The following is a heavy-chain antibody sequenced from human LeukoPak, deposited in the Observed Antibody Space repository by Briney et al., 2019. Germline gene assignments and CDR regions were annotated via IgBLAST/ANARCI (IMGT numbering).Heavy chain of an antibody. CDR2: IYSGGST. CDR1: GFTVSSNY. D-gene: IGHD4-17*01. Sequence: GGSLRLSCAASGFTVSSNYMSWVRQAPGKGLEWVSVIYSGGSTYYADSVKGRFTISRDNSKNTLYLQMNSLRAEDTAVYYCAREMSGDDYGDPDAFDIWGQGTMVTVSS. V-gene: IGHV3-66*01. J-gene: IGHJ3*02. CDR3: AREMSGDDYGDPDAFDI.